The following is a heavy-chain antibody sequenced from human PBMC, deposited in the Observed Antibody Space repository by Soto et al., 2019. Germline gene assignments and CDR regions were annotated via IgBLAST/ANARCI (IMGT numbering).Heavy chain of an antibody. CDR1: GYTFTSYA. CDR2: INAGNGNT. D-gene: IGHD2-15*01. V-gene: IGHV1-3*01. CDR3: ARDLGCCSGGSCRYYYYYMDV. Sequence: ASVKVSCKASGYTFTSYAMHWVRQAPGQRLEWMGWINAGNGNTKYSQKFQGRVTITRDTSASTAYMELSSVRSDNTAVYYCARDLGCCSGGSCRYYYYYMDVWGKGTTVTVS. J-gene: IGHJ6*03.